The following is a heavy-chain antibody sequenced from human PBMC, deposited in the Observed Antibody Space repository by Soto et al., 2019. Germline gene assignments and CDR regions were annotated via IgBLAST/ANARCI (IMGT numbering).Heavy chain of an antibody. CDR3: AKDAGSVCSGGSCYFQALDS. V-gene: IGHV3-23*01. CDR1: GFTFSNYA. J-gene: IGHJ4*02. Sequence: LRLSCAASGFTFSNYAMSWVRQAPGKGLEWVSGISVSGGSTYYADSVTGRFTISRDNSKNTLYVQMNSLRVDDTAVYYCAKDAGSVCSGGSCYFQALDSWGQGTLVTVSS. D-gene: IGHD2-15*01. CDR2: ISVSGGST.